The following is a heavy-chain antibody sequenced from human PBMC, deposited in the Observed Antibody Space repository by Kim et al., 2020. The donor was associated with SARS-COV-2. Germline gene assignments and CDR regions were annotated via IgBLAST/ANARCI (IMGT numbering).Heavy chain of an antibody. Sequence: ASVKVSCKASGYTFTSYYMHWVRQAPGQGLEWMGIINPSGGSTSYAQKFQGRVTMTRDTSTSTVYMELSSLRSEDTAVYYCARAGIAVAGTDHYYYYYGMDVSGQGTKVTVSS. J-gene: IGHJ6*02. CDR2: INPSGGST. CDR1: GYTFTSYY. V-gene: IGHV1-46*01. CDR3: ARAGIAVAGTDHYYYYYGMDV. D-gene: IGHD6-19*01.